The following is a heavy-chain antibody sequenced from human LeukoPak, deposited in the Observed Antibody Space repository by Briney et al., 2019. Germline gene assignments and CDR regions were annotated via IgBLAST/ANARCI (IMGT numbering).Heavy chain of an antibody. J-gene: IGHJ6*02. V-gene: IGHV3-30*04. CDR2: ISYDGSNK. Sequence: GGSLRLSCAASGFTFSSCAMHWVRQAPGKGLEWVAVISYDGSNKYYADSVKGRFTISRDNSKNTLYLQMNSLRAEDTAVYYCARAGPTTVTTYYYYGMDVWGQGTTVTVSS. D-gene: IGHD4-11*01. CDR3: ARAGPTTVTTYYYYGMDV. CDR1: GFTFSSCA.